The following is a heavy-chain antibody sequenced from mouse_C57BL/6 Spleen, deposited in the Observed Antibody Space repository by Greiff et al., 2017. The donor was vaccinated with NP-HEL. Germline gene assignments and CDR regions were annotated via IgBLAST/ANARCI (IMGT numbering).Heavy chain of an antibody. J-gene: IGHJ2*01. Sequence: DVKLVESGGGLVKPGGSLKLSCAASGFTFSSYAMSWVRQTPEKRLEWVATISDGGSYTYYPDNVKGRVTISRDNAKNNLYLQMSHLKSEDTAMYYCARDNWDGGYFDYWGQGTTLTVSA. CDR2: ISDGGSYT. CDR3: ARDNWDGGYFDY. V-gene: IGHV5-4*01. CDR1: GFTFSSYA. D-gene: IGHD4-1*01.